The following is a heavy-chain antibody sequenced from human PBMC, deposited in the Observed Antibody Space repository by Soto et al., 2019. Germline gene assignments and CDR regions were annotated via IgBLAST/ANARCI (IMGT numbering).Heavy chain of an antibody. Sequence: SATRSLTGIVSGGSISSNYWSWIRQPPGKGLEWIGYIYYTGSTNFNPSLKNRVIISVDTPKNQFSLKLSSVTTADTAVYYCARSYPNTIFGVVPSRGLDVWGQGTTVTVSS. D-gene: IGHD3-3*01. CDR3: ARSYPNTIFGVVPSRGLDV. CDR1: GGSISSNY. J-gene: IGHJ6*02. V-gene: IGHV4-59*01. CDR2: IYYTGST.